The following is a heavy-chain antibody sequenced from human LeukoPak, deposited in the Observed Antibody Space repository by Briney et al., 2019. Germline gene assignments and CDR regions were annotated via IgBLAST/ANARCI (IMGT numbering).Heavy chain of an antibody. CDR3: ARGLDYSWSGYPPPYHDY. Sequence: GGSLRLSCAASGFTFSSYEMNWVRQAPGKGLEWVSYISSSGSTIYYADSVKGRFTISRDNAKNSLYLQMNSLRAEDTAVYYCARGLDYSWSGYPPPYHDYWGQGTLVTVSS. CDR2: ISSSGSTI. CDR1: GFTFSSYE. V-gene: IGHV3-48*03. J-gene: IGHJ4*02. D-gene: IGHD3-3*01.